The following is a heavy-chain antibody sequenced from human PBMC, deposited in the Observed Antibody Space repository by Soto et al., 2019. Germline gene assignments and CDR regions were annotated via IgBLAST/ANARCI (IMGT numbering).Heavy chain of an antibody. V-gene: IGHV4-39*01. Sequence: PSETLSLTCTVSGGSISSSSYYWGWIRQPPGQGLEWIGSIYYSGSTYYNPSLKSRVTISVDTSKNQFSLKLSSVTAADTAVYYCAGRSMVRGVIIFDYWGQGTLVTVSS. CDR2: IYYSGST. CDR3: AGRSMVRGVIIFDY. CDR1: GGSISSSSYY. J-gene: IGHJ4*02. D-gene: IGHD3-10*01.